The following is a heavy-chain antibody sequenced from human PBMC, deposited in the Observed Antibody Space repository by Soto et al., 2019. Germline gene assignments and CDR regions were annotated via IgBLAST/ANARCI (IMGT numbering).Heavy chain of an antibody. J-gene: IGHJ4*02. V-gene: IGHV4-59*01. D-gene: IGHD5-18*01. Sequence: PSETLSLTCTVSGGSISSYYWSWIRQPPGKGLEWIGYIYYSGSTNYNPSLKSRVTISVDTSKNQFSLKLSSVTAADTAVYYCVRALTVGYSYGNIPYFDYWGQGTLVTVSS. CDR3: VRALTVGYSYGNIPYFDY. CDR1: GGSISSYY. CDR2: IYYSGST.